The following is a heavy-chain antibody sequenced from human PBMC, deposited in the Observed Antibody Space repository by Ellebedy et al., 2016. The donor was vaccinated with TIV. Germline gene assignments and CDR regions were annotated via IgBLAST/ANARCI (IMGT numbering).Heavy chain of an antibody. V-gene: IGHV4-30-4*01. D-gene: IGHD3-9*01. CDR2: IYYSGST. CDR3: ARVLRYFDWLPSYVDH. Sequence: SETLSLTCTVSGGSISSGDYYWSWIRQPPGTGLEWIGYIYYSGSTYYNPSLKSRVTISVDTSKNQFSLKLSSVTAADTAVYYCARVLRYFDWLPSYVDHWGQGTLVTVSS. CDR1: GGSISSGDYY. J-gene: IGHJ4*02.